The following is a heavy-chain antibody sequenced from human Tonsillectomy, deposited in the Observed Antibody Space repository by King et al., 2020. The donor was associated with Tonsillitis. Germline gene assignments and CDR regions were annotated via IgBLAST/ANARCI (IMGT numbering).Heavy chain of an antibody. CDR1: GYTFTSYW. CDR2: IYPGDSDT. J-gene: IGHJ1*01. V-gene: IGHV5-51*01. D-gene: IGHD3-22*01. Sequence: QLVQSGAEVKKPGESLKISCKGSGYTFTSYWIAWVRQMPGKGLEWMGIIYPGDSDTRYTQTFQGRVTISADTSISTAYLQWSSLKASDTAMYYCARHGDISCYYLWGQGTLVTVSS. CDR3: ARHGDISCYYL.